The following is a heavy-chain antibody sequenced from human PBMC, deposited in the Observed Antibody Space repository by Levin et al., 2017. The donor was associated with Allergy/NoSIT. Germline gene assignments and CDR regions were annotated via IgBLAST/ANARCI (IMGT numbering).Heavy chain of an antibody. V-gene: IGHV1-3*04. CDR1: GYAFTDYA. J-gene: IGHJ5*02. CDR2: INTGNGNT. Sequence: AASVKVSCKASGYAFTDYAMHWVRQAPGQRPEWMGWINTGNGNTRHSKNFQGRVTITRDTSANTTYMELTDLRFEDTAVYYCARDRSTGRYNWFDPWGQGSLVTVSS. CDR3: ARDRSTGRYNWFDP. D-gene: IGHD1-14*01.